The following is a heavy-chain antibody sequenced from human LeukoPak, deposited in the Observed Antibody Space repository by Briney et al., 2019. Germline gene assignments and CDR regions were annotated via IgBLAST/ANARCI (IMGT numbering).Heavy chain of an antibody. J-gene: IGHJ5*02. CDR3: AKGAGGFSYYNWFDP. D-gene: IGHD5-18*01. CDR1: GQSSSGYY. CDR2: IDPSGST. V-gene: IGHV4-34*01. Sequence: PSETLSLTCAVYGQSSSGYYWSWIRQPPGKGLEWIGQIDPSGSTNYNPSLKSRVTMSVDTSKNQFSLKLASVTAADTAIYYCAKGAGGFSYYNWFDPWGQGTLVTVSS.